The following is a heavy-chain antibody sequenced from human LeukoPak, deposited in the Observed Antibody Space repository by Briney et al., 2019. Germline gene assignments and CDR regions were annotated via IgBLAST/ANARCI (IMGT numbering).Heavy chain of an antibody. J-gene: IGHJ4*02. CDR2: VSGSGGST. V-gene: IGHV3-23*01. D-gene: IGHD4-17*01. Sequence: PGGSLRLSCAASGFTFSSYAMSWVRHAPGKGLEWVSAVSGSGGSTYYADSVKGRFTISRDNSKNTLYLQMNSLRAEVTAVYYCAKDRSVTTSYFDYWGQGTLVTVSS. CDR1: GFTFSSYA. CDR3: AKDRSVTTSYFDY.